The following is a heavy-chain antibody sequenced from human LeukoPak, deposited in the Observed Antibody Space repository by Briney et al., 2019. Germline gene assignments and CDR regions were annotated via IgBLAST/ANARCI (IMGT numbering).Heavy chain of an antibody. Sequence: GGSLRLSCAASGFTFSSYGLHWVRQAPGKGLEWVAFIWDGGINKFYADSVKGRFTISRDNSKNTLYLQMNSLRGDDTAVYYCAKDQGVVGSYDYWGHGTLVTVSS. CDR1: GFTFSSYG. J-gene: IGHJ4*01. CDR2: IWDGGINK. CDR3: AKDQGVVGSYDY. D-gene: IGHD3-10*01. V-gene: IGHV3-30*02.